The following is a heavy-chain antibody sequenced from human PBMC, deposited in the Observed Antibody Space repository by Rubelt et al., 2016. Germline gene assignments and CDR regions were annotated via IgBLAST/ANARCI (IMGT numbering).Heavy chain of an antibody. V-gene: IGHV4-59*01. CDR2: IYYSGST. J-gene: IGHJ5*02. Sequence: QVQLQESGPGLVKPSETLSLTCTVSGGSISSYYWSWIRQPPGKGLEWIGYIYYSGSTNYNPSLKSRVTISVDTSKDQFSRKLSSVTAADTAVYYCAREIVVVAASAPPRNWFDPWGQGTLVTVSS. CDR3: AREIVVVAASAPPRNWFDP. CDR1: GGSISSYY. D-gene: IGHD2-15*01.